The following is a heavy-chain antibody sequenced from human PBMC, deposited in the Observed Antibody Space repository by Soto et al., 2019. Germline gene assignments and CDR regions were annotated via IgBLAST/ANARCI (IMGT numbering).Heavy chain of an antibody. CDR1: GGSISSSSYY. V-gene: IGHV4-39*01. Sequence: PXGTLSLPCTVSGGSISSSSYYWGCIRQPPGKGLEWIGSIYYSGSTYYNPSLKSRVTISVDTSKNQFSLKLSSVTAADTAVYYCARISSGYYKGYYYGMDVCGQGTTVTVSS. J-gene: IGHJ6*02. D-gene: IGHD3-22*01. CDR3: ARISSGYYKGYYYGMDV. CDR2: IYYSGST.